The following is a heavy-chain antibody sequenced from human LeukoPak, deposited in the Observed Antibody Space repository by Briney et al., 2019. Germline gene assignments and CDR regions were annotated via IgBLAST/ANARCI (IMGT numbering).Heavy chain of an antibody. CDR3: ARDLGWGSGDHYFDY. CDR1: GFPFSSYF. CDR2: INHNGEMI. D-gene: IGHD3-16*01. Sequence: GSLRLPCEASGFPFSSYFMSWVRQAPGKGLGGIAYINHNGEMIMYRDFLKGRFTISRDNAKNSLSLQMNSLRAEDTAVYYCARDLGWGSGDHYFDYWGQGTLVTVSS. V-gene: IGHV3-48*01. J-gene: IGHJ4*02.